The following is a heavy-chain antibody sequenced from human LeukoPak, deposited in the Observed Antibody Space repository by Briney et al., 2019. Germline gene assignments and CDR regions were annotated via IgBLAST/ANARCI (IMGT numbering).Heavy chain of an antibody. J-gene: IGHJ4*02. Sequence: PGGSLRLSCAASGFTFSSYAMDWVRQAPGKGLEWVGRSRNKANSYSTEYAASGKGRFTISRDDSKYSLYLQMNSLKTEDTAVYYCARVFVSGSFRYYFDYWGQGTLVSVSS. CDR1: GFTFSSYA. CDR2: SRNKANSYST. D-gene: IGHD1-26*01. V-gene: IGHV3-72*01. CDR3: ARVFVSGSFRYYFDY.